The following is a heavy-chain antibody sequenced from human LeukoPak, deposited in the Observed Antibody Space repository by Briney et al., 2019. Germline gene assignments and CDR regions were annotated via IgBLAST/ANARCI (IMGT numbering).Heavy chain of an antibody. CDR2: INPNSGGT. Sequence: ASVKVSCKASGYTFTGYYMHWVRQAPGQGLEWMGWINPNSGGTNYARKFQGRVTMTRDTSISTAYMELSRLRSDDTAVYYCAREGYCSSTSCPDWFDPWGQGTLVTVSS. V-gene: IGHV1-2*02. CDR1: GYTFTGYY. D-gene: IGHD2-2*01. CDR3: AREGYCSSTSCPDWFDP. J-gene: IGHJ5*02.